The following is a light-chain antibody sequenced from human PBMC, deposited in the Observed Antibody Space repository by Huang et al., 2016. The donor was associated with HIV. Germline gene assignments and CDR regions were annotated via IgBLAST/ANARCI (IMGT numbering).Light chain of an antibody. J-gene: IGKJ1*01. V-gene: IGKV4-1*01. CDR2: WAS. CDR3: QQYYTVPWT. Sequence: DIVLTQSPHSLAVSLGERATINCKSSQSLLYRSNNKNHLVWYQQKPGQPPKLLMYWASTRESGVPDRFSASGSGTDFTFTISSLQAEDVAVYYCQQYYTVPWTFGQGTKVEI. CDR1: QSLLYRSNNKNH.